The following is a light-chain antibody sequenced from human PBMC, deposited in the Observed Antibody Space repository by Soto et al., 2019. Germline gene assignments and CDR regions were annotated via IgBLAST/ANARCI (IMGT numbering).Light chain of an antibody. V-gene: IGLV2-14*03. J-gene: IGLJ3*02. CDR3: SSVATTSPLV. CDR1: ISDIGAYNY. Sequence: QSVLTQPASVSGSPGQSITISCTGTISDIGAYNYVGWYQHHPGKATKLLIYDVTYRPSGISNRFSGSKSGNPASLTISGLQAEDEADYYCSSVATTSPLVFGGGTKVTVL. CDR2: DVT.